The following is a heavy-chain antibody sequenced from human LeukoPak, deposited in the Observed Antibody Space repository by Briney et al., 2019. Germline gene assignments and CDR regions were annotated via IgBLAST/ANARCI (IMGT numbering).Heavy chain of an antibody. CDR2: IYPGDSDT. CDR1: GYSFTSYW. D-gene: IGHD3-3*01. Sequence: GESLKISCKGSGYSFTSYWIGWVRQMPGKGLEWMGIIYPGDSDTRYSPSFQGQVTISADKSISTAYLQWSSLKASDTAMYYCARHGFQTYYDFWSGYVSQPRYYYMDVWGKGTTVTVSS. V-gene: IGHV5-51*01. J-gene: IGHJ6*03. CDR3: ARHGFQTYYDFWSGYVSQPRYYYMDV.